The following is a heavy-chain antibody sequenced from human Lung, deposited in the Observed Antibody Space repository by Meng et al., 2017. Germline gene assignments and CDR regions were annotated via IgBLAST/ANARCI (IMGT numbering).Heavy chain of an antibody. J-gene: IGHJ4*02. V-gene: IGHV4-34*01. CDR1: GGSVSDYY. CDR2: INHSGST. Sequence: VQPPRCGAGLLKPSETLSLTGVVSGGSVSDYYWSWIRQPPGKGLEWIGEINHSGSTNYNPSLESRATISVDTSQNNLSLKLSSVTAADSAVYYCARGPTTMAHDFDYWGQGTLVTVSS. CDR3: ARGPTTMAHDFDY. D-gene: IGHD4-11*01.